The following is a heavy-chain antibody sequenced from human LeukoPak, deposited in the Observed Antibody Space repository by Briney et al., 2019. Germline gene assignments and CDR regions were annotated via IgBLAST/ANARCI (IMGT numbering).Heavy chain of an antibody. Sequence: SQTLSLTCTVSGGSISSGGYFWTWIRQHPGKGLEWIGYIHHSGSTNYNPSLKGRVIISADTSKNQFSLKLNSVTAADTAVYHCARNFHGDPGTFHLDYWGQGTLVTVSS. V-gene: IGHV4-31*03. J-gene: IGHJ4*02. D-gene: IGHD2-21*02. CDR2: IHHSGST. CDR3: ARNFHGDPGTFHLDY. CDR1: GGSISSGGYF.